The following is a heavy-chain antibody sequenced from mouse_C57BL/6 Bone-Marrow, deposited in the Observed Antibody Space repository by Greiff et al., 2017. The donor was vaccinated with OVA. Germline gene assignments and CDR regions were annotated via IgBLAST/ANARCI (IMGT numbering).Heavy chain of an antibody. J-gene: IGHJ3*01. CDR1: GYTFTSYW. Sequence: QVQLQQSGTVLARPGASVKMSCKTSGYTFTSYWMHWVKQRPGQGLEWIGMIHPNSGSTNYNEKFKSKATLTVDKSSSTAYMQLSSLTSEDSAVYYCARSGVYDYDGFAYWGQGTLVTVSA. D-gene: IGHD2-4*01. CDR3: ARSGVYDYDGFAY. V-gene: IGHV1-64*01. CDR2: IHPNSGST.